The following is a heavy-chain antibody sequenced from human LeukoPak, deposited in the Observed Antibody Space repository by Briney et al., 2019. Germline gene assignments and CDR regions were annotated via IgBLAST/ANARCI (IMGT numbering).Heavy chain of an antibody. Sequence: PGRSLRLSCKASGFTFDNYAMHWVRQAPGKGLEWVSGLSWNSGALGYADSVRGRFTISRDNAKNSLYLQMNSLTAEDTALYYCTKAESSTFYYGYFDSWGQGTLVTVSS. CDR3: TKAESSTFYYGYFDS. CDR1: GFTFDNYA. J-gene: IGHJ4*02. CDR2: LSWNSGAL. D-gene: IGHD2-2*01. V-gene: IGHV3-9*01.